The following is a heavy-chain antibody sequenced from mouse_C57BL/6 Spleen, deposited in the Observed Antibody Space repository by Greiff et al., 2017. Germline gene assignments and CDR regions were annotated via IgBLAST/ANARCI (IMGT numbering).Heavy chain of an antibody. V-gene: IGHV3-6*01. Sequence: EVQLQESGPGLVKPSPSLSLTCSVTGYSITSGYYWNWIRQFPGNKLEWMGYISYDGSNNYNPSLKNRIAITRDTSKNQFFLKLNSVTTEDTATYDCASRWDYFDDWGQGTTLTVSS. CDR1: GYSITSGYY. D-gene: IGHD4-1*01. CDR3: ASRWDYFDD. J-gene: IGHJ2*01. CDR2: ISYDGSN.